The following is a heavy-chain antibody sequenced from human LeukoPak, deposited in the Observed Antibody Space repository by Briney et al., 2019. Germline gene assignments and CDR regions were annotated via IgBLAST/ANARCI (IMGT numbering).Heavy chain of an antibody. D-gene: IGHD6-13*01. CDR1: GFTFSNAW. J-gene: IGHJ4*02. CDR2: IKSKTDGGTT. Sequence: GGSLRLSCAASGFTFSNAWMSWVRQAPGKGLEWVGRIKSKTDGGTTDYAAPVKGRFTISRDTSKNTLYLQMNSLRAEDTAVYYCARDLGPPYTSTWHGYWGQGTLVTVSS. CDR3: ARDLGPPYTSTWHGY. V-gene: IGHV3-15*01.